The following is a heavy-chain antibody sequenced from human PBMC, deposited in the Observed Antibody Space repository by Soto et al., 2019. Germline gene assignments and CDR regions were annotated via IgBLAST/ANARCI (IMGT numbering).Heavy chain of an antibody. CDR1: GYTFTSYA. Sequence: GASVKVSCKASGYTFTSYAMHWVRQAPGQRLEWMGWINAGNGNTKYSQKFQGRVTITRDTSASTAYMELSSLRSEDTAVYYCAREHVNYYDSSGYFSSWGQGTLVTVSS. D-gene: IGHD3-22*01. CDR2: INAGNGNT. V-gene: IGHV1-3*01. J-gene: IGHJ5*02. CDR3: AREHVNYYDSSGYFSS.